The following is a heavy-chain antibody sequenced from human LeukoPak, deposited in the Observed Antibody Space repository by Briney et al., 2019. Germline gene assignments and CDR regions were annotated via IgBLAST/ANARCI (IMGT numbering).Heavy chain of an antibody. Sequence: ASVKVSCKASGYTFTGYYMHWVRQAPGQGLEWMGWINPKSGGTNYAQKFQGRVTMTRDTSISTAYMELSRLRSDDTAVYYCAREPLEGGGEFDYWGQGTLVTVSS. D-gene: IGHD3-16*01. CDR1: GYTFTGYY. V-gene: IGHV1-2*02. CDR2: INPKSGGT. J-gene: IGHJ4*02. CDR3: AREPLEGGGEFDY.